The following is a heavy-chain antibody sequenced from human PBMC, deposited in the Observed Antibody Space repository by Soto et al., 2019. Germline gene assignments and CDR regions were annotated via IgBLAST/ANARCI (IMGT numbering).Heavy chain of an antibody. CDR3: AIHGTIYGYYYYMDV. CDR1: GYSFTSYW. Sequence: GESLKISCKGSGYSFTSYWIGWVRQMPGKGLEWMGIIYPGDPDTRYSPSFQGQVTISADKSISTAYLQWSSLKASDTAMYYCAIHGTIYGYYYYMDVWGKGTTVTVSS. D-gene: IGHD4-17*01. CDR2: IYPGDPDT. J-gene: IGHJ6*03. V-gene: IGHV5-51*01.